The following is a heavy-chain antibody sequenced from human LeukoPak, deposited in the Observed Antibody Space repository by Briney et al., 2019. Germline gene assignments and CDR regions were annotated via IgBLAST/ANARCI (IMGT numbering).Heavy chain of an antibody. CDR1: GGSISSYY. Sequence: SETLSLTCTVSGGSISSYYWSWIRQSPGKGLEWIGYISYSGSTNYNPSLKSRVTISADTSRSQFSLKLSSVTAADTAVYYCARDGNSDWDFDYWGQGTLVTVSS. V-gene: IGHV4-59*12. CDR3: ARDGNSDWDFDY. CDR2: ISYSGST. D-gene: IGHD6-19*01. J-gene: IGHJ4*02.